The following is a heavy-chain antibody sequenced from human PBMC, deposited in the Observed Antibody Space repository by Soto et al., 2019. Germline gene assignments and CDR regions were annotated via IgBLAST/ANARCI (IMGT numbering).Heavy chain of an antibody. CDR1: GGTFSSYA. CDR2: IIPIFGTA. J-gene: IGHJ4*02. CDR3: AREGLPRYYDSSCYHIDY. D-gene: IGHD3-22*01. V-gene: IGHV1-69*01. Sequence: QVQLVQSGAEVKKPGSSVKVSCKASGGTFSSYAISWVRQAPGQGLEWMGGIIPIFGTANYAQKFQGRVTITADESTSPAYMELSSLRSEDTAVYYCAREGLPRYYDSSCYHIDYWGQGTLVTVSS.